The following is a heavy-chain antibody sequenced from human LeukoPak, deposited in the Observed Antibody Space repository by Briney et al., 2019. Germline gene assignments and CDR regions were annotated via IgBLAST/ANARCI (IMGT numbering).Heavy chain of an antibody. J-gene: IGHJ4*02. CDR2: INPNSGGT. V-gene: IGHV1-2*02. CDR1: GYTFTGYF. Sequence: ASMKVSCKTSGYTFTGYFLHWVRQAPGQGLEWMGWINPNSGGTNYAQEFQDRVTMTRDTSISTAYMELSRLRSDDTAVYYCARDNFFGFSYSWHFDYWGLGTLVTVSS. D-gene: IGHD5-18*01. CDR3: ARDNFFGFSYSWHFDY.